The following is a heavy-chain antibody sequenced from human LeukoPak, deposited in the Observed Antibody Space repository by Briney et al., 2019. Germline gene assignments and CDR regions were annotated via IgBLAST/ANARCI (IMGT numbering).Heavy chain of an antibody. D-gene: IGHD2-15*01. V-gene: IGHV4-39*07. CDR2: IYYSGST. CDR1: GGSISSSSYY. Sequence: SETLSLTCTVSGGSISSSSYYWGWIRQPPGKGLEWIGSIYYSGSTYYNPSLKSRVTISVDTSKNQFSLNVNSVTAADTAVYYCARGYIEVVLTTTYSFFDPWGQGILVTVSS. CDR3: ARGYIEVVLTTTYSFFDP. J-gene: IGHJ5*02.